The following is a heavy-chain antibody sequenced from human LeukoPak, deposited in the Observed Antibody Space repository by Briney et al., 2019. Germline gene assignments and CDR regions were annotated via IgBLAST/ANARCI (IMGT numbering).Heavy chain of an antibody. CDR3: VKDAVTMVRGYYFDY. Sequence: GGSLRLSCSASGFTFSSYAMHWVRQAPGKGLEYVSAISSNGGSTYYADSVKGRFAISRDNSKNTLYLQMSSLRAEDTAVYYCVKDAVTMVRGYYFDYWGQGTLVTVSS. J-gene: IGHJ4*02. CDR2: ISSNGGST. V-gene: IGHV3-64D*06. CDR1: GFTFSSYA. D-gene: IGHD3-10*01.